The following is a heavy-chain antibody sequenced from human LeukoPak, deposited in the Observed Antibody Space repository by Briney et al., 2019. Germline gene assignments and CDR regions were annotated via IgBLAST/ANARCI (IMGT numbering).Heavy chain of an antibody. CDR3: ASLKIRRIGNAFDI. CDR2: ISSSSSYI. CDR1: GFTLATYS. D-gene: IGHD1-1*01. V-gene: IGHV3-21*01. Sequence: GGSLRLSCAASGFTLATYSMNWVRQAPGKGLEWVSFISSSSSYIYYADSVKGRFTISRDNAKESLFLQMNSLRPEDTALYYCASLKIRRIGNAFDIWGQGTMVTVSS. J-gene: IGHJ3*02.